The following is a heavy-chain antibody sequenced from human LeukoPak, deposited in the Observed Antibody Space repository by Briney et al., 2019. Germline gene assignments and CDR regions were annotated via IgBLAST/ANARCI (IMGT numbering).Heavy chain of an antibody. J-gene: IGHJ4*02. CDR2: IIPIFGTA. D-gene: IGHD2-8*01. CDR1: GGTLSSYA. Sequence: SVKVSCKDTGGTLSSYAISWVRQAPGQGLEWMGGIIPIFGTANYAQKFQGRVTITADESTSTAYMELSSLRSEDTAVYYCARVGYCTNGVCYIIFDYWGQGTLVTVSS. CDR3: ARVGYCTNGVCYIIFDY. V-gene: IGHV1-69*01.